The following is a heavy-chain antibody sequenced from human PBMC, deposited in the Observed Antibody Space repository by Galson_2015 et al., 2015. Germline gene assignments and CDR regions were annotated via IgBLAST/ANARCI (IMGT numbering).Heavy chain of an antibody. CDR1: GYTFTSYP. CDR3: ARATVTHKSFYYYGMDV. Sequence: SVKVSCKASGYTFTSYPMHWVRQAPGQRLEWMGWINAGNGNTKYLQKFQGRVTITRDTSASTAYMELSSLRSEDTAVYYCARATVTHKSFYYYGMDVWGQGTTVTVSS. D-gene: IGHD4-17*01. CDR2: INAGNGNT. V-gene: IGHV1-3*01. J-gene: IGHJ6*02.